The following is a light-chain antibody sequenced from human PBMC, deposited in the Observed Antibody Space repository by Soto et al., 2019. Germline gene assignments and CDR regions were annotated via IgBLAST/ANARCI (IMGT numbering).Light chain of an antibody. CDR3: SSYAGSNNFVV. Sequence: QSALTQPPSASGSPGQSVTISCTGTSSDVGGYNYVSWYQQHPGKAPKLMIYEVSKRPSGIPDRLSGSKSGNTASLTVSGLQAEDEADYDCSSYAGSNNFVVFGGGTELTVL. V-gene: IGLV2-8*01. CDR1: SSDVGGYNY. J-gene: IGLJ2*01. CDR2: EVS.